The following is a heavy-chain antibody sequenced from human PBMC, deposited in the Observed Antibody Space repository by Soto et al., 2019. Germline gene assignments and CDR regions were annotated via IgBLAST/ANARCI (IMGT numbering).Heavy chain of an antibody. J-gene: IGHJ6*03. Sequence: GGSLRLSCAASGFTFSSYSMNWVRQAPGKGLEWVSSISSSSSYIYYADSVKGRFTISRDNAKNSLYLQMNSLRAEDTAVYYCARSDLGYCSGGSCYSSAAYMDVWGKGTTVTVSS. CDR1: GFTFSSYS. CDR2: ISSSSSYI. V-gene: IGHV3-21*01. CDR3: ARSDLGYCSGGSCYSSAAYMDV. D-gene: IGHD2-15*01.